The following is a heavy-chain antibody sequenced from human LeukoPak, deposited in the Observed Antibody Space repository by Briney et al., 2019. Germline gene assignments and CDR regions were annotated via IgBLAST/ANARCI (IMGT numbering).Heavy chain of an antibody. V-gene: IGHV4-34*01. D-gene: IGHD3-9*01. Sequence: PSETLSLTCAVYGVPFSGYYWSWIRQPPGKGLEWIGEINHSGSTNYNPSLKSRVTISVDTSKNQFSLKLSSVTAADTAVYYCARGLNLRYFDSSYAFGIWGQGTMVTVSS. CDR1: GVPFSGYY. CDR2: INHSGST. CDR3: ARGLNLRYFDSSYAFGI. J-gene: IGHJ3*02.